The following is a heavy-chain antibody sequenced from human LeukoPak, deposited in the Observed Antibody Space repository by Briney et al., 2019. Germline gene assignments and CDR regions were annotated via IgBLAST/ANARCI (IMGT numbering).Heavy chain of an antibody. D-gene: IGHD6-13*01. CDR1: GYTFSGYY. Sequence: GASVKVSCKASGYTFSGYYMHWVRQAPGQGLEWMGWINPNSGGTNYAQKFQGRVTMTRDTSISTAYMELSRLRSDDTAVYYCARAYSSSWHFDYWGQGTLVTVSS. CDR2: INPNSGGT. CDR3: ARAYSSSWHFDY. J-gene: IGHJ4*02. V-gene: IGHV1-2*02.